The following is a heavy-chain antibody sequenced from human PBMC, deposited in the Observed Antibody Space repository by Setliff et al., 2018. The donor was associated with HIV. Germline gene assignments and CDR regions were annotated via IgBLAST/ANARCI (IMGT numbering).Heavy chain of an antibody. CDR1: GYPCLLYG. D-gene: IGHD3-22*01. CDR2: INPYNGNT. J-gene: IGHJ3*01. CDR3: VRGGRTIVVPES. Sequence: ASVKVSCKASGYPCLLYGITWVRQAPGQGLEWMGWINPYNGNTKYAQNFQDKFTMTADTSSATVYIQLGSLTTADTAMYYCVRGGRTIVVPESWGQGTVVT. V-gene: IGHV1-18*01.